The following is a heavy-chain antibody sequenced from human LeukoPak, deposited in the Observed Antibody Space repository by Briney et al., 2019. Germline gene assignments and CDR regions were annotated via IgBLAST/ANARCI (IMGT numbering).Heavy chain of an antibody. V-gene: IGHV3-43*02. CDR3: ARKLDWGRAGLDY. CDR2: ISGDGGST. CDR1: KFTFDDDA. J-gene: IGHJ4*02. D-gene: IGHD3/OR15-3a*01. Sequence: PGGSLRLSCAASKFTFDDDAMHWVRQAPGKGLEWVSLISGDGGSTDYADSVKGRFTISRDNSKNSLYLQMNSLTSEDTALYYCARKLDWGRAGLDYWGQGTLVTVSS.